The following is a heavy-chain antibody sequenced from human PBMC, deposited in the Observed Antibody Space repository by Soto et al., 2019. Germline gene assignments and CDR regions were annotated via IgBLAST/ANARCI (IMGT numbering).Heavy chain of an antibody. Sequence: EVKLVESGGGLVQPGGSLRLSCAASGFTFSTYWMHWVRQAPGEGLEWVATIKEDGSEKYYVDSVKGRFTIARDNAKNSLYLQMYGLRVDHTGVYYCARARSEPLPDCWGQGPLVTVAS. CDR2: IKEDGSEK. J-gene: IGHJ4*02. V-gene: IGHV3-7*04. CDR1: GFTFSTYW. CDR3: ARARSEPLPDC. D-gene: IGHD1-26*01.